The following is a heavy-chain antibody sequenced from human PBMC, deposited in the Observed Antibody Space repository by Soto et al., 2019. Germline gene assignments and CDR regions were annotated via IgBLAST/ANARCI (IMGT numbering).Heavy chain of an antibody. D-gene: IGHD5-18*01. Sequence: ASVKVSCKASGYTFTGYYMHWVRQAPGQGLEWMGWINPNSGGTNYAQKFQGWVTMTRDTSISTAYMELSRLRSDDTAVYYCARVSYVDTVMDNGYYFAYWGQGTLVTVSS. V-gene: IGHV1-2*04. CDR3: ARVSYVDTVMDNGYYFAY. CDR2: INPNSGGT. CDR1: GYTFTGYY. J-gene: IGHJ4*02.